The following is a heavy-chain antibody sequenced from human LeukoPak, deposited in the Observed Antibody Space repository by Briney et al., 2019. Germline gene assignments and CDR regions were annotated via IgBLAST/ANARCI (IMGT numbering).Heavy chain of an antibody. CDR2: MKQDGRGI. CDR1: GFTFTMYW. CDR3: ARGGTYDI. V-gene: IGHV3-7*01. J-gene: IGHJ3*02. Sequence: GGSLRLSCVASGFTFTMYWMTWFRQVPGKGLEWAANMKQDGRGINYLDSVKGRFTISRDNAKKSLYLQMSSLRAEDTAVYYCARGGTYDIWGQGTRVTVSS.